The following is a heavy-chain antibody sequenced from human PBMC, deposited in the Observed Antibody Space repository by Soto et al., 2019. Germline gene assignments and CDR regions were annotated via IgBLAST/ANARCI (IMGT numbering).Heavy chain of an antibody. Sequence: GPELRKPGASVKVSCKGSGYSFSSYGINWVRQAPGQGLEWMGWINTYNGNRNFAQKFEDRITMTTATSTNTVYMELRSLKSDDTAIYYCARDRLRGYDNSGFYSWGQGTLVTVSS. CDR1: GYSFSSYG. CDR3: ARDRLRGYDNSGFYS. D-gene: IGHD3-22*01. V-gene: IGHV1-18*01. CDR2: INTYNGNR. J-gene: IGHJ4*02.